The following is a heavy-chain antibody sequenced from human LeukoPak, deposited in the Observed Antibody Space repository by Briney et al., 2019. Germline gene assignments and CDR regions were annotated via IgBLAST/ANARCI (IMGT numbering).Heavy chain of an antibody. V-gene: IGHV5-51*01. CDR3: ARGYYDSSGYYGGVDY. CDR2: IYPGDSDT. Sequence: GASLKISCKGSGYSFTSYWIGWVRQMPGKGLEWMGIIYPGDSDTRYSPSFQGQVTISADKSISTAYLQWSSLKASDTAMYYCARGYYDSSGYYGGVDYWGQGTLVTVSS. D-gene: IGHD3-22*01. CDR1: GYSFTSYW. J-gene: IGHJ4*02.